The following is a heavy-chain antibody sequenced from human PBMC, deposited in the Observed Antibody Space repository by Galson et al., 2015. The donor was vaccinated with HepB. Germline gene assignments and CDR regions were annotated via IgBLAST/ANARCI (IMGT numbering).Heavy chain of an antibody. D-gene: IGHD3-22*01. CDR3: AAVDRSGYSHWYFDL. CDR2: IVVGSGNT. CDR1: GFTFTSSA. V-gene: IGHV1-58*01. Sequence: SVKVSCKASGFTFTSSAVQWVRQARGQRLEWIGWIVVGSGNTNYAQKFQERVSITRDMSTSTAYMELSSLRSEDTAVYYCAAVDRSGYSHWYFDLWGRGTLVTVSS. J-gene: IGHJ2*01.